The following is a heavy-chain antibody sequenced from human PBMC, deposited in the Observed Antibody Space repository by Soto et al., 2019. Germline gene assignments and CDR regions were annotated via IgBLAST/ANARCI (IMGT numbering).Heavy chain of an antibody. CDR3: ARKSDCSGGSCPYYFDY. CDR2: ISGTGGST. V-gene: IGHV3-23*01. CDR1: GFTFSSYG. D-gene: IGHD2-15*01. J-gene: IGHJ4*02. Sequence: GGSLRLSCAASGFTFSSYGMSWVRQAPGKGLEWVSGISGTGGSTYYADSVKGRFTISRDNSKNTLFLQMDSLRAEDTAVYYCARKSDCSGGSCPYYFDYWGQGTLVTAPQ.